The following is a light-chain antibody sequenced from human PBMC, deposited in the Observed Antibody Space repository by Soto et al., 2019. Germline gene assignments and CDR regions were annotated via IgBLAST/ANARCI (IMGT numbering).Light chain of an antibody. V-gene: IGKV1-39*01. CDR1: QSINRY. CDR3: QQSYSSLRGT. J-gene: IGKJ1*01. CDR2: AAS. Sequence: DIQMTQSPSSLSASVGDRVTITCRASQSINRYLNWYQQKPGKAPKLLIYAASSLQSGVPSRFSGSGSGTDFTLTISNLQPEDFATYYCQQSYSSLRGTFGQGTKVEIK.